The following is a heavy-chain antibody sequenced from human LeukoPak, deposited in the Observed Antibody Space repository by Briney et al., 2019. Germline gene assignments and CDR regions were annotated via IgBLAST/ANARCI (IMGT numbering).Heavy chain of an antibody. J-gene: IGHJ4*02. D-gene: IGHD3-10*01. V-gene: IGHV3-48*04. CDR1: GFTFSNYN. Sequence: GGSLRLSCAASGFTFSNYNMNWVRQAPGKGLEWVSYSSSRGSTIYYADSVKGRFTISRDNAKNSLYLQMNSLRAEDTAVYYCARGGILDYWGQGTLVTVSS. CDR2: SSSRGSTI. CDR3: ARGGILDY.